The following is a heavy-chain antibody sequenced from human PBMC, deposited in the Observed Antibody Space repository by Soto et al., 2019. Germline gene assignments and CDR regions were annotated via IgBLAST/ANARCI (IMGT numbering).Heavy chain of an antibody. CDR1: GFTFSNYA. D-gene: IGHD3-3*01. CDR3: AMPCRGVRLYYEVDY. V-gene: IGHV3-23*01. J-gene: IGHJ4*01. CDR2: ISGGGDRT. Sequence: EVQLLESGGGLVQPGGSLRLSCAASGFTFSNYAMSWVRQAPGKGLEWVSGISGGGDRTFYADSVKGRFTISRDNSKNTLYLQMNSLRPDYTAVYYCAMPCRGVRLYYEVDYGGHGTLVNVSS.